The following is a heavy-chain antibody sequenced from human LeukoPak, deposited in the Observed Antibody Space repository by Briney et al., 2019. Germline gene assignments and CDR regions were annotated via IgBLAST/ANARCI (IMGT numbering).Heavy chain of an antibody. CDR2: INPSGDST. CDR1: GYTFTIYY. CDR3: ARDGPNDYVWGSYRYGLDYYFYMDV. J-gene: IGHJ6*03. D-gene: IGHD3-16*02. Sequence: ASVTVSFTSSGYTFTIYYMHSVRQAPGQRLEWMGEINPSGDSTSYTQKFQGRVTMTRDMSTSTVYMELSSLRSEDTAVYYCARDGPNDYVWGSYRYGLDYYFYMDVWGKGTTVTVSS. V-gene: IGHV1-46*01.